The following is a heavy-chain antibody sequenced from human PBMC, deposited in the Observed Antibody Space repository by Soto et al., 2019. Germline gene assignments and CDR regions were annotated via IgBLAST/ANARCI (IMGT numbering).Heavy chain of an antibody. CDR1: GGNFSSYA. V-gene: IGHV1-69*01. CDR2: LIPSFGTA. CDR3: ARIPRIAAAGTGY. Sequence: VQLVQSGAEVKKPGSSLKVSCKASGGNFSSYALSWVRQAPGQGLEWLGGLIPSFGTAIYAQTFQGRVTITADESTSTAYMELSSLRAEDTAVYYCARIPRIAAAGTGYWGQGTLVSVSS. J-gene: IGHJ4*02. D-gene: IGHD6-13*01.